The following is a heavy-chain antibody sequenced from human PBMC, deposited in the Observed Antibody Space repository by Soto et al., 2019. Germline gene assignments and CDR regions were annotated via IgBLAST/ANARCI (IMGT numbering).Heavy chain of an antibody. CDR2: VSHDGRNT. J-gene: IGHJ4*02. Sequence: VQLVESGGGVVHPGRSLRLSCAASGFTFSDYAMHWVRQAPGKGLDLVPVVSHDGRNTHYADPVKGRLTISRDSSKNTVSLEMTSLRAEDTAVYYCAKGGRQWLVTSDFNYWGQGALVTVSS. CDR3: AKGGRQWLVTSDFNY. V-gene: IGHV3-30*18. CDR1: GFTFSDYA. D-gene: IGHD6-19*01.